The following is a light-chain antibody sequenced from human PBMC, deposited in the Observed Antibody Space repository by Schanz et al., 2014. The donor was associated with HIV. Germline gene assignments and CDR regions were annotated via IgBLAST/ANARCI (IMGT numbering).Light chain of an antibody. V-gene: IGKV3-20*01. Sequence: EIVLTQSPGTLSLSPGERATLSCRASQSVSSSYLAWYQQKPGQAPRLLIYGASSRATDIPDRFSGSGSGTDFTLTISRLEPEDFAVYYCHQYGGSPRTFGQGTKVEIK. CDR2: GAS. CDR1: QSVSSSY. J-gene: IGKJ1*01. CDR3: HQYGGSPRT.